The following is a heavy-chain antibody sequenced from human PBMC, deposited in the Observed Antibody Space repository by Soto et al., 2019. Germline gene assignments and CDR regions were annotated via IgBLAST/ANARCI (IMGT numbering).Heavy chain of an antibody. CDR2: ISWNSGSI. CDR1: GFTFDDYA. CDR3: AKDRGSYYDSSGYLTYYFDY. V-gene: IGHV3-9*01. J-gene: IGHJ4*02. D-gene: IGHD3-22*01. Sequence: PGGSLRLSCAASGFTFDDYAMHWVRQAPGKGLEWVSGISWNSGSIGYADSVKGRFTISRDNAKNPLYLQMNSLRAEDTALYYCAKDRGSYYDSSGYLTYYFDYWGQGTLVTV.